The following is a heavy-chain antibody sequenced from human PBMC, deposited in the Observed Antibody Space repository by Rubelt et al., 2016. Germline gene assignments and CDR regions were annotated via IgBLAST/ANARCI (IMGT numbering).Heavy chain of an antibody. D-gene: IGHD3-3*01. J-gene: IGHJ4*02. CDR3: SKDVRIRFFEWVWGY. V-gene: IGHV3-23*01. CDR2: ISGSGGST. CDR1: GFTFSSYA. Sequence: EAQLLESGGGLVQPGESVRLSCAASGFTFSSYAMSWVRQAPGEGMEWVSAISGSGGSTYYADSVKCRFTISRANSKNTQYLQTNSLRAEETAAVYLSKDVRIRFFEWVWGYWGQGTLVTVSS.